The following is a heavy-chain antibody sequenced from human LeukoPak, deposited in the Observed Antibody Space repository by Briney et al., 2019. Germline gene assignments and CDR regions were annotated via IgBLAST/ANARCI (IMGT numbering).Heavy chain of an antibody. J-gene: IGHJ4*02. CDR1: GFTFSSYA. CDR2: ISGNSGGT. V-gene: IGHV3-23*01. CDR3: AKRGVVVRVFLVGFHKEAYYFDS. Sequence: GGSLRLSCAASGFTFSSYAMSWVPQAPGKGLEWVSAISGNSGGTYYADSVKGRFTISRDNSKNTVYLQMDRLRAEDTAVYFCAKRGVVVRVFLVGFHKEAYYFDSWGQGALVTVSS. D-gene: IGHD3-16*02.